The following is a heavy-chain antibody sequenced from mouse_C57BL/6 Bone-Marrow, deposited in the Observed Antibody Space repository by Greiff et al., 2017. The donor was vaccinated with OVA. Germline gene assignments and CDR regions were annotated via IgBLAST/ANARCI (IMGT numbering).Heavy chain of an antibody. CDR2: ISSGSSTI. V-gene: IGHV5-17*01. J-gene: IGHJ1*03. CDR1: GFTFRDYG. Sequence: EVKLVESGGGLVKPGGSLKLSCAASGFTFRDYGMHWVRQAPEKGLEWVAYISSGSSTIYYADTVKGRFTISRDNAKNTLFLQMTSLRSEDTAMYYCAKNPSWYFDVWGTGTTVTVSS. CDR3: AKNPSWYFDV.